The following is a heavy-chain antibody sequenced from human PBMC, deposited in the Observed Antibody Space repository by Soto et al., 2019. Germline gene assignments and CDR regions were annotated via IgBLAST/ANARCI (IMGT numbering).Heavy chain of an antibody. CDR3: TTPSLGSSGYWRLHYYYGMDV. Sequence: GGSLRLSCTASGFTFGDYAMSWFRQAPGKGLEWVGFIRSKAYGGTTEYAASVKGRFTISRDDSKSIAYLQMNSLKTEDTAVYYCTTPSLGSSGYWRLHYYYGMDVWGQGTTVTVSS. D-gene: IGHD3-22*01. J-gene: IGHJ6*02. CDR2: IRSKAYGGTT. V-gene: IGHV3-49*03. CDR1: GFTFGDYA.